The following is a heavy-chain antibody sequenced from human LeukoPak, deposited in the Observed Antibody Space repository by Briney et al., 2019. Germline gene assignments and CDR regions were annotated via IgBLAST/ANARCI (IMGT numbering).Heavy chain of an antibody. Sequence: SETLSLTCTVSGGSISSYYWSWIRQPAGKGLEWIGRIYTSGSTNYNPSLKSRVTMSVDTSKNQFSLKLSSVTAADTAVYYCARDGSRIYDFWSGYVQLDYFDYWGQGTLVTVSS. CDR1: GGSISSYY. J-gene: IGHJ4*02. CDR3: ARDGSRIYDFWSGYVQLDYFDY. V-gene: IGHV4-4*07. CDR2: IYTSGST. D-gene: IGHD3-3*01.